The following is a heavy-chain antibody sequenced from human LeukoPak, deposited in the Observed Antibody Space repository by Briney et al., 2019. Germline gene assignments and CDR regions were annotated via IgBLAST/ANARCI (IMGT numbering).Heavy chain of an antibody. Sequence: SETLSLTCTVSGGSISSSSYYWGWIRQPPGKGLEWIGSIYYSGSTYYNPSLKSRVTISVDTSKNQFSLKLSSVTAADTAVYYCARPAEGYCSSTSCPGVWFDPWGQGTLVTVSS. V-gene: IGHV4-39*01. CDR2: IYYSGST. CDR3: ARPAEGYCSSTSCPGVWFDP. D-gene: IGHD2-2*01. J-gene: IGHJ5*02. CDR1: GGSISSSSYY.